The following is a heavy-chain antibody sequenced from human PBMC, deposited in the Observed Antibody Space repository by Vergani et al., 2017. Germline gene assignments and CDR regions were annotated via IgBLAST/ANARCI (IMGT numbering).Heavy chain of an antibody. CDR1: GYTFTGYY. D-gene: IGHD3-22*01. J-gene: IGHJ4*02. CDR3: ARGAQVWASYYYDGSTDY. V-gene: IGHV1-2*04. CDR2: INPTSGGT. Sequence: QVQLVQSGAEVKKPGASVKVSCKASGYTFTGYYMHWVRQAPGHGLEWMGWINPTSGGTNYAQKFQGWVTMTRDTSISTAYMELSRLRSDDTAVYYCARGAQVWASYYYDGSTDYWGQGTLVTVSS.